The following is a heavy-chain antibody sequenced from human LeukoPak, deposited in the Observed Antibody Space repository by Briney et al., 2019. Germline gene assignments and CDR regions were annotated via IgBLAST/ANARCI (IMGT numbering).Heavy chain of an antibody. V-gene: IGHV3-53*01. Sequence: GGSLRLSCAASGFTVSSNYMSWVRQAPGKGLEWVSVIYSGGDTYYADSVKGRFTISRDNSKNTLYLQMNSLRAEDTAVYYCARSANWYFDLWGRGTLVTVSS. CDR3: ARSANWYFDL. CDR2: IYSGGDT. J-gene: IGHJ2*01. CDR1: GFTVSSNY.